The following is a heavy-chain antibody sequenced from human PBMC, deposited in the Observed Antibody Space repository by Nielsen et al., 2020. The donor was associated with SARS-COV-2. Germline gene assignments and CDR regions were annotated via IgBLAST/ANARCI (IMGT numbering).Heavy chain of an antibody. V-gene: IGHV4-4*07. Sequence: SETLSLTCTVSGDSINNYYWTWIRQPAGKGLEWLGRIQTSGGTNYNPSLKSRVTMSLDTSKNQFSLNLNSVTAADTAVYYCARDYFGDYLDGFDIWGQGTLVTVSS. CDR3: ARDYFGDYLDGFDI. CDR2: IQTSGGT. CDR1: GDSINNYY. D-gene: IGHD4-17*01. J-gene: IGHJ4*02.